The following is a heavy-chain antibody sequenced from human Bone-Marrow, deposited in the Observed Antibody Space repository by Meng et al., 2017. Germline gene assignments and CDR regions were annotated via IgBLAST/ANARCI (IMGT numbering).Heavy chain of an antibody. D-gene: IGHD5-18*01. CDR3: ARSIQLWSQYYYYGMDV. J-gene: IGHJ6*02. Sequence: SVKVSCKASGGTFSSYAISWVRQAPGQGLEWMGGIIPILGIANYAQKFQGRVTITADKSTSTAYMELNSLRSEDTAVYYCARSIQLWSQYYYYGMDVWGQGTTVTVSS. V-gene: IGHV1-69*10. CDR1: GGTFSSYA. CDR2: IIPILGIA.